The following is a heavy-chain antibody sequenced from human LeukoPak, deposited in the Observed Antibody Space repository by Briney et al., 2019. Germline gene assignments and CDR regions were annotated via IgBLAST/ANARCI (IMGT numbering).Heavy chain of an antibody. CDR3: ARQGYYGSGSYDTIYFDY. J-gene: IGHJ4*02. V-gene: IGHV5-51*01. D-gene: IGHD3-10*01. CDR1: GYSFTSYW. CDR2: IYPGDSDT. Sequence: GASLKISCKGSGYSFTSYWIGWVRPMPGKGLEWMGIIYPGDSDTRYSPSFQGQVTISADKSISTAYLQWSSLKASDTAMYYCARQGYYGSGSYDTIYFDYWGQGTLVTVSS.